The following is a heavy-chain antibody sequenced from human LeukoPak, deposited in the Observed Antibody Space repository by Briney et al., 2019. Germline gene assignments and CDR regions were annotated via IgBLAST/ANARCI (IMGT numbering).Heavy chain of an antibody. CDR1: GGSIGSSSDY. V-gene: IGHV4-39*07. J-gene: IGHJ3*02. CDR2: IYYSGST. D-gene: IGHD6-13*01. Sequence: SETLSLTCTVSGGSIGSSSDYWGWIRHPPGKGLEWIGSIYYSGSTYYNPSLKGRLTISVDTSKNQFSLKLSSVTAADTAVYYGARCIAAAANDAFDIWGQGTMVTVSS. CDR3: ARCIAAAANDAFDI.